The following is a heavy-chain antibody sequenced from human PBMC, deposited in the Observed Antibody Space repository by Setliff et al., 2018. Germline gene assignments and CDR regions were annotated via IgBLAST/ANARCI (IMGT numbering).Heavy chain of an antibody. Sequence: KASETLSLTCTASGGSISTDHYYWGWIRQPPGKGLEWIGSIDYTGNTWHNPSLKSRVTISVDTSKNQFSLNLSSVTAADTAVYYCARAPQCSNFWYALSWFDPWGQGTLVTVSS. V-gene: IGHV4-39*01. CDR2: IDYTGNT. D-gene: IGHD6-13*01. CDR3: ARAPQCSNFWYALSWFDP. CDR1: GGSISTDHYY. J-gene: IGHJ5*02.